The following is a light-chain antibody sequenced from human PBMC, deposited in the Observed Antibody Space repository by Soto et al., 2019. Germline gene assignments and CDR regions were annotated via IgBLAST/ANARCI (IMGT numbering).Light chain of an antibody. J-gene: IGKJ4*01. CDR2: GAS. V-gene: IGKV3-20*01. Sequence: EIVLTQSPGTLSLSPGERATLSCRASQSVGTYLAWYQQKPGQAPRLVIYGASSRATGIPDRFSGSGSGTDFTLTISRLEPEEFAVYHCQQYVSIPLTVGGGTKVDNK. CDR3: QQYVSIPLT. CDR1: QSVGTY.